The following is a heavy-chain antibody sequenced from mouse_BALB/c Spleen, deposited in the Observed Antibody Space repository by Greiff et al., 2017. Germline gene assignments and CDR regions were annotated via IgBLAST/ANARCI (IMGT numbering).Heavy chain of an antibody. CDR3: AYRYDDY. CDR1: GYTFTSYW. CDR2: INPSTGYT. V-gene: IGHV1-7*01. Sequence: VQLQQSGAELAKPGASVKMSCKASGYTFTSYWMHWVKQRPGQGLEWIGYINPSTGYTEYNQKFKDKATLTADKSSSTAYMQLSSLTSEDSAVYYCAYRYDDYWGQGTTLTVSS. J-gene: IGHJ2*01. D-gene: IGHD2-14*01.